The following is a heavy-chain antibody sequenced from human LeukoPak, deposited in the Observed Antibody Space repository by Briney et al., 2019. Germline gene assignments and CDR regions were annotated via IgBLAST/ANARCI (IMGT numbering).Heavy chain of an antibody. D-gene: IGHD2/OR15-2a*01. CDR1: GYTFTGDF. J-gene: IGHJ4*02. Sequence: ASVKVSCKTSGYTFTGDFMHWVRQAPGQGPEWMGWINPNNGDTNYAQKFQGRVTMTRVTSITTAYMELSSLRSDDTAVYYCARTRGTHISMAYLDSWGQGTLVTVSS. CDR2: INPNNGDT. CDR3: ARTRGTHISMAYLDS. V-gene: IGHV1-2*02.